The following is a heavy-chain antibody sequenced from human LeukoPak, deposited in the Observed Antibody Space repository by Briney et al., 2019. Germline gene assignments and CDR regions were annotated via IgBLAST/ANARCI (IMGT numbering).Heavy chain of an antibody. CDR1: GGSISSSSCY. CDR2: IYYSGST. V-gene: IGHV4-39*01. D-gene: IGHD4-17*01. Sequence: PSETLSLTCTVSGGSISSSSCYWGWIRQPPGKGLEWIGSIYYSGSTYYNPSLKSRVTISVDTSKNQFSLKLSSVTAADTAVYYCARQRTVTHFDYWGQGTLVTVSS. CDR3: ARQRTVTHFDY. J-gene: IGHJ4*02.